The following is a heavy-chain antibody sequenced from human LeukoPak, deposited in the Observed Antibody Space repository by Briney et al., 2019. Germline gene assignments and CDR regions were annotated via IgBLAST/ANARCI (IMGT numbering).Heavy chain of an antibody. J-gene: IGHJ6*04. CDR2: IIPIFGTA. CDR3: ARMDIVVVPAASHYGMDV. D-gene: IGHD2-2*03. V-gene: IGHV1-69*13. Sequence: ASVKVSCKASGGTFSSYAISWVRQAPGQGLEWMGGIIPIFGTANYAQKSQGRVTITADESTSTAYMELSSLRSEDTAVYYCARMDIVVVPAASHYGMDVWGKGTTVTVSS. CDR1: GGTFSSYA.